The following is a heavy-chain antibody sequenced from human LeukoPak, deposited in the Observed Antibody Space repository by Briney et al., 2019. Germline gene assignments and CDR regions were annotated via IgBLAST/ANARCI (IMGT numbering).Heavy chain of an antibody. Sequence: SETLSLTCTVSGGSISSGDYYWSWIRQPPGKGLEWIGYMYYSGSTYYNPSLKSRVTISIDASKNQFSLKLSSVSAADTAVYYCARPYYYDSRIDPWGQGTLVTVSS. V-gene: IGHV4-30-4*01. CDR2: MYYSGST. D-gene: IGHD3-22*01. CDR3: ARPYYYDSRIDP. J-gene: IGHJ5*02. CDR1: GGSISSGDYY.